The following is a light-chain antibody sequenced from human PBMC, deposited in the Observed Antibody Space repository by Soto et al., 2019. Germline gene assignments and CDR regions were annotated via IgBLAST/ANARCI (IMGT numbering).Light chain of an antibody. CDR1: QGVGST. Sequence: IVMTQSPATLSVSPGERVTLSCRASQGVGSTLAWYRQQPGQAPRLLIYDAYIRATGVPARFSGSGSGTEFTLTISSLQSEDCAVYYCQHYKSWPLAFGGGTKVEIK. CDR2: DAY. CDR3: QHYKSWPLA. V-gene: IGKV3-15*01. J-gene: IGKJ4*01.